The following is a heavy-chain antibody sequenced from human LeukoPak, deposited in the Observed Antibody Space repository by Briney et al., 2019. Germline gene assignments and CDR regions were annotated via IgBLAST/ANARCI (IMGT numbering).Heavy chain of an antibody. J-gene: IGHJ4*02. CDR1: GFTFDNYA. V-gene: IGHV3-9*01. CDR3: AKDINPYYYDTSGYYQGYFDY. CDR2: ISWNSGSI. D-gene: IGHD3-22*01. Sequence: GRSLRLSCAASGFTFDNYAIHWVRQAPGKGLEWVSGISWNSGSIDYADSVKGRFTISRDNAKNSLYLQMNSLRVEDTALYYCAKDINPYYYDTSGYYQGYFDYWGQGTLVTVSS.